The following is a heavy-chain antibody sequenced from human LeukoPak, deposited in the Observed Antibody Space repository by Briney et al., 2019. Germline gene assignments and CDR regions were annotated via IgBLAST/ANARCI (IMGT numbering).Heavy chain of an antibody. Sequence: GGSLRLSCAASGFTFSSYAVSWVRQAPGKGLEWVSALSGSGGSTYYADSVKGRFTISRDNSKNTLYLQMNSLRVEDTAVYYCAKGDRGSYGLFDYWGQGTLVTASS. CDR2: LSGSGGST. CDR3: AKGDRGSYGLFDY. D-gene: IGHD3-10*01. CDR1: GFTFSSYA. V-gene: IGHV3-23*01. J-gene: IGHJ4*02.